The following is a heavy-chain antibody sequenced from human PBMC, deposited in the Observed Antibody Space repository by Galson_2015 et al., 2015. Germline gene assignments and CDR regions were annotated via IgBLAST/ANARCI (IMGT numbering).Heavy chain of an antibody. D-gene: IGHD3-16*01. J-gene: IGHJ5*02. CDR2: IKSKTDGGTT. V-gene: IGHV3-15*01. Sequence: SLRLSCAASGFSFTKAWMSWVRQAPGKGLEWVGRIKSKTDGGTTDYAAPVKGRLIISRDDSKNRLYLQMNNLKTEDTAVYYCTAALKSYVEHWGQGTLVTVSS. CDR3: TAALKSYVEH. CDR1: GFSFTKAW.